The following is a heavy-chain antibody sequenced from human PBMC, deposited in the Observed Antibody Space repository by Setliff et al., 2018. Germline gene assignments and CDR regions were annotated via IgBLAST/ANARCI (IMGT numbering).Heavy chain of an antibody. V-gene: IGHV5-51*01. D-gene: IGHD3-10*01. Sequence: PGESLKISCRASGNRFSSYWIDWVRQTSGKGLEWMGIIYPGDSITRYSPSFQGQVTISVDKSINTAYLQWSSLRASDTAIYYCARHPYYYGSGTYLDNNNRWFDPWGQGTLVTVSS. J-gene: IGHJ5*02. CDR1: GNRFSSYW. CDR3: ARHPYYYGSGTYLDNNNRWFDP. CDR2: IYPGDSIT.